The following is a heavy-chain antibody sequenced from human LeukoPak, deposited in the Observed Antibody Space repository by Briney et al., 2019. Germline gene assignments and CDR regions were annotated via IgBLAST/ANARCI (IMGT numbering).Heavy chain of an antibody. Sequence: SETLSLTCTVSGGSISSYYWSWIRQPPGKGLEWIGYIYYSGSTNYNPSLKSRVTISVDTSKNQFSLKLSSVTAADTAVYYCARAQPGYSSGWYGDYFDYRGQGTLVTVSS. D-gene: IGHD6-19*01. CDR3: ARAQPGYSSGWYGDYFDY. CDR1: GGSISSYY. J-gene: IGHJ4*02. CDR2: IYYSGST. V-gene: IGHV4-59*01.